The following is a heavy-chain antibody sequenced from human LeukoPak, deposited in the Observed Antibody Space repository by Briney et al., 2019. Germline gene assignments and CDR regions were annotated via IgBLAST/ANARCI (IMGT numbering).Heavy chain of an antibody. V-gene: IGHV3-7*01. D-gene: IGHD2-2*01. J-gene: IGHJ4*02. Sequence: GGSLRLSCAASGFTFSSYWMSWVRQAPGKGLEWVANIKQDGSEKYYVDSVKGRFTISRDNAKNSLYLQMNSLRAEDTALYYCARGGFVVVPAAIEGDYWGQGTLVTVSS. CDR3: ARGGFVVVPAAIEGDY. CDR1: GFTFSSYW. CDR2: IKQDGSEK.